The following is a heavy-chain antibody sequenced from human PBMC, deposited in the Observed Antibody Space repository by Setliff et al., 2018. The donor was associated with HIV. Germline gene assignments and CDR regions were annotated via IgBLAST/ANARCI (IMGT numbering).Heavy chain of an antibody. D-gene: IGHD5-12*01. CDR3: ARGHSGYKNGMDV. CDR1: GFTFSSYW. CDR2: INTDGSDT. Sequence: PGGSLRLSCAASGFTFSSYWVHWVRQTPGKGLMWVSRINTDGSDTSYADSVKGRFTISRDNAKNTLYLQMNSLRAEDMAVYYCARGHSGYKNGMDVWGQGTTVTVSS. V-gene: IGHV3-74*01. J-gene: IGHJ6*02.